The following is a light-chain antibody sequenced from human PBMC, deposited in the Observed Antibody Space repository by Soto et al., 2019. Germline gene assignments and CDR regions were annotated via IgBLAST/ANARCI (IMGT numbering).Light chain of an antibody. V-gene: IGKV3-20*01. Sequence: EIVLTQSPGTLSLSLGERATLSCRASQSVSSNYLAWYQQKPGQAPRLLIYGASTRATGIPDRFSGSGSGTDFTLTISRLEPEDFAVYYCQQYVSSPQTFGQGTKVEIK. CDR1: QSVSSNY. CDR3: QQYVSSPQT. J-gene: IGKJ1*01. CDR2: GAS.